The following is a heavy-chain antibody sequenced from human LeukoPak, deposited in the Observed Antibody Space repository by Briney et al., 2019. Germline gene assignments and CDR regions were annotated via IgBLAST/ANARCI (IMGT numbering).Heavy chain of an antibody. CDR2: FDPEDGET. D-gene: IGHD2-2*01. CDR1: GYTLTELS. J-gene: IGHJ6*03. Sequence: ASVKVSCMVSGYTLTELSMHWVRQAPGKGLEWMGGFDPEDGETIYAQKFQGRVTMTEDTSTDTAYMELSSLRSEDTAVYYCATGGPYCSSTSCYHMDVWGKGTTVTVSS. CDR3: ATGGPYCSSTSCYHMDV. V-gene: IGHV1-24*01.